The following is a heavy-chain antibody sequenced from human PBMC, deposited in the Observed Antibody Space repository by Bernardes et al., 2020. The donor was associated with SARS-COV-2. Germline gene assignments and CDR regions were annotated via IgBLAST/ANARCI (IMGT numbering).Heavy chain of an antibody. Sequence: SATLSLTCAVYGGSFRGYYWSWIRQPPGKGLEWIGEINHSGSTNYNPSLKSRVTISVDTSKNQFSLKLSSVTAADTAVYYCARGRRYCSSTSCYTSLDYWGQGTLVTVSS. J-gene: IGHJ4*02. CDR1: GGSFRGYY. CDR3: ARGRRYCSSTSCYTSLDY. CDR2: INHSGST. V-gene: IGHV4-34*01. D-gene: IGHD2-2*02.